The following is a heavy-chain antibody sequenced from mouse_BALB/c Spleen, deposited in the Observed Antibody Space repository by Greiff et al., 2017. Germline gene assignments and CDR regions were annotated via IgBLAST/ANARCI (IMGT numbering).Heavy chain of an antibody. Sequence: DVQLQESGGGLVQPGGSLKLSCAASGFTFSSYGMSWVRQTPDKRLELVATINSNGGSTYYPDSVKGRFTISRDNAKNTLYLQMSSLKSEDTAMYYCASYRYGFAYWGQGTLVTVSA. D-gene: IGHD2-14*01. CDR1: GFTFSSYG. J-gene: IGHJ3*01. CDR3: ASYRYGFAY. CDR2: INSNGGST. V-gene: IGHV5-6-3*01.